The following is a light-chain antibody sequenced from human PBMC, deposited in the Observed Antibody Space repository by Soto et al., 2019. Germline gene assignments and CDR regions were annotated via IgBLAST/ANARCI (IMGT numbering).Light chain of an antibody. V-gene: IGLV2-8*01. CDR3: SSYTSSSTRG. CDR1: SSDVGGYNY. J-gene: IGLJ1*01. Sequence: QSALTQPPSASGSPGQSVTISCTGTSSDVGGYNYVSWYQHHPGKAPKLMIYEVSKRPSGVPDRFSGSESGSTASLTVSGLQAEDEADYYCSSYTSSSTRGFGTGTKVTVL. CDR2: EVS.